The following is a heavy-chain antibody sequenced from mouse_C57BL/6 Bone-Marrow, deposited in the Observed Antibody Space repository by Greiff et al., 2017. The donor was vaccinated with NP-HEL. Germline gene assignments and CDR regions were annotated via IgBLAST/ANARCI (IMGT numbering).Heavy chain of an antibody. J-gene: IGHJ2*01. Sequence: VQLQQSVAELVRPGASVKLSCTASGFNIKNTYMHWVKQRPEQGLEWLGRIDPANGNTKYAPNFPGQATINADTHSNTAYLKLMSLTSEDTAIYYCARSGAGLRCDYWGQGTTLTVSS. CDR1: GFNIKNTY. V-gene: IGHV14-3*01. CDR3: ARSGAGLRCDY. CDR2: IDPANGNT. D-gene: IGHD1-1*01.